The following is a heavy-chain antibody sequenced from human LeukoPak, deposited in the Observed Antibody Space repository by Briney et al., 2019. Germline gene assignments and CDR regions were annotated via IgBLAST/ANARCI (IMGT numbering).Heavy chain of an antibody. CDR3: ARCTQSYYYYMDV. CDR2: IYPGDSDT. J-gene: IGHJ6*03. V-gene: IGHV5-51*01. Sequence: GESLKISCKGSGYSLTSYWIGWVRQMPGKGLEWMGIIYPGDSDTRYSPSFQGQVTISADKSISTAYLQWSSLKASDTAMYYCARCTQSYYYYMDVWGKGTTVTVSS. CDR1: GYSLTSYW. D-gene: IGHD2-21*01.